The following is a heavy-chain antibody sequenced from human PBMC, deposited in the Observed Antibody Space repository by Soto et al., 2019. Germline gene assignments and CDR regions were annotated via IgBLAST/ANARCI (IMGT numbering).Heavy chain of an antibody. CDR2: ISAYNGNT. V-gene: IGHV1-18*04. CDR3: ARVAPSGTYYDFWSGYYTRNWFDP. D-gene: IGHD3-3*01. CDR1: GYTFTSYG. J-gene: IGHJ5*02. Sequence: QVQLVQSGAEVKKPGASVKVSCKASGYTFTSYGISWVRQAPGQGLEWMGWISAYNGNTNYAQKLQGRVTMTTDTSTSTAYMELRSLRSDDTAVYYCARVAPSGTYYDFWSGYYTRNWFDPWGQGTLVTVSS.